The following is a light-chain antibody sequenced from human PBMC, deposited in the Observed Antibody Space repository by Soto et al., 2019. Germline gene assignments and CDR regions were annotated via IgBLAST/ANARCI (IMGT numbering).Light chain of an antibody. V-gene: IGKV3-20*01. CDR1: QSVSSNY. J-gene: IGKJ3*01. CDR2: GAS. Sequence: EIVLTQSPGTLSLSPGERATLSCRASQSVSSNYLAWYQQRPGQAPRLLIYGASSRATGIPDRFSGSGSGADFTLPISRLEPEDFAVYYCQQYGSSPLFTFGPGTKVDI. CDR3: QQYGSSPLFT.